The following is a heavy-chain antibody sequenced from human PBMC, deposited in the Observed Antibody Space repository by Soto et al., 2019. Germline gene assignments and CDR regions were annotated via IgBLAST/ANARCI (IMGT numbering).Heavy chain of an antibody. D-gene: IGHD1-20*01. Sequence: QVQLVESGGGVVQPGRSLRLSCAASGFTFSSYGMHWIRQAPGKGLEWVAFTWYDGRNNYYADSVKGRFTISRDNSNNPLYLQVHRMRAEDTAVYYCARDFGYTWKSHWFDPWGQGTLVTVSS. CDR1: GFTFSSYG. CDR3: ARDFGYTWKSHWFDP. J-gene: IGHJ5*02. CDR2: TWYDGRNN. V-gene: IGHV3-33*01.